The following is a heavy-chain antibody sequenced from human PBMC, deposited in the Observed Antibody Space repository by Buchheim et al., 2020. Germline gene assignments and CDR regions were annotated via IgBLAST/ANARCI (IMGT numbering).Heavy chain of an antibody. CDR3: ARSPVVTAIRQGWFDP. CDR1: GFSFSSYS. V-gene: IGHV3-21*01. Sequence: EVQLVESGGGLVKPGGSLRLSCAVSGFSFSSYSMNWVRQSPGQGLEWVSSISSSGTYIYYADSVKGRFTISRDNAKDSLYLQMNSLRAEDTAVYYCARSPVVTAIRQGWFDPWGQGTL. CDR2: ISSSGTYI. D-gene: IGHD2-21*02. J-gene: IGHJ5*02.